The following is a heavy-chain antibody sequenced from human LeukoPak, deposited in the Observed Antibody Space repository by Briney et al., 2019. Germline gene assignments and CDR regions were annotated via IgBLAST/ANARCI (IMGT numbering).Heavy chain of an antibody. Sequence: PGGSLRLSCAASGSAFSSYGMHWVRQAPGKGLEWVAVISYDGSNKYYADSVKGRFTISRDNSKNTLYLQMNSLRAEDTAVYYCAKDLSSSYYYGMDVWGQGATVTVSS. CDR1: GSAFSSYG. CDR3: AKDLSSSYYYGMDV. V-gene: IGHV3-30*18. CDR2: ISYDGSNK. D-gene: IGHD2/OR15-2a*01. J-gene: IGHJ6*02.